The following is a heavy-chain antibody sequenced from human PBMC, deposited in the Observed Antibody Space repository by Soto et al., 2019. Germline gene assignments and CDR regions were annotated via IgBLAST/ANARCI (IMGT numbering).Heavy chain of an antibody. CDR2: MNPNSGNT. V-gene: IGHV1-8*01. D-gene: IGHD2-15*01. J-gene: IGHJ6*02. CDR3: ASPVPILAGCFGSGRSCYVGPGYYYYGMDV. Sequence: GASVKVSCKASGYTFTSYDINWVRQATGQGLEWMGWMNPNSGNTGYAQKFQGRVTMTRNTSISTAYMELSSLRSEDTAVYYCASPVPILAGCFGSGRSCYVGPGYYYYGMDVWGQGPTVTVSS. CDR1: GYTFTSYD.